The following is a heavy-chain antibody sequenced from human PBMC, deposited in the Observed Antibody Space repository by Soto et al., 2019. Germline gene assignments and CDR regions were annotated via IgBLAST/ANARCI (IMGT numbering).Heavy chain of an antibody. Sequence: GVSLRLSCASSVFTFSDFGMSWVRQAPGKGLEWVAVISASADATYYAASVKGRFTLSRDNSRNILYLQMNSLTVADTAVYYCAKKLTTYAVDPADYWGQGTQVTVSS. CDR2: ISASADAT. V-gene: IGHV3-23*01. CDR1: VFTFSDFG. D-gene: IGHD3-3*01. J-gene: IGHJ4*02. CDR3: AKKLTTYAVDPADY.